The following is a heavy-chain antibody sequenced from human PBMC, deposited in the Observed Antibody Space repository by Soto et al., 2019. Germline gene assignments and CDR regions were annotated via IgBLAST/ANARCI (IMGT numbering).Heavy chain of an antibody. D-gene: IGHD1-26*01. J-gene: IGHJ6*02. CDR3: ARQRPTDGRWEFANYYGMDV. V-gene: IGHV4-38-2*01. CDR1: GYSISSGYY. CDR2: IYHSGTT. Sequence: SETLSLTCAVSGYSISSGYYWGWMRQPPGKGLEWIGIIYHSGTTYYNPSLKGRVTISVDTSKNQFSLKLSSVTAADTAVYYCARQRPTDGRWEFANYYGMDVWGQGTPVTVSS.